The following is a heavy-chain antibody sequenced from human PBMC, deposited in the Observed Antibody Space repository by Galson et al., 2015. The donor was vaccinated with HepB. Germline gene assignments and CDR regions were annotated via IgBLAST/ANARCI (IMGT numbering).Heavy chain of an antibody. V-gene: IGHV3-23*01. CDR3: ANPSRQQWEPFDY. CDR1: GFTFSSYA. D-gene: IGHD1-26*01. J-gene: IGHJ4*02. Sequence: SLRLSCAASGFTFSSYAMSWVRQAPGRGLEWVSTISGSGGSTYYADSVKGRFTISRDNSKNTLYLQMNSLRAEDTAIYYCANPSRQQWEPFDYWGQGTLVTVSS. CDR2: ISGSGGST.